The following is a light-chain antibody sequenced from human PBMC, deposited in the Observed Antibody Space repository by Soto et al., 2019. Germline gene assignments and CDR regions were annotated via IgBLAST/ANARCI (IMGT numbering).Light chain of an antibody. J-gene: IGKJ1*01. CDR1: QSVRSN. CDR3: QQYNNWPPIT. Sequence: EVMMTQPPATLSVSPGERVTLSCRASQSVRSNLAWYQQKPGQAPRLLIYGASTRATGIPARFSGSGSGTEFTLTISSLQSEDFVVYYCQQYNNWPPITFGQGTKVDIK. V-gene: IGKV3-15*01. CDR2: GAS.